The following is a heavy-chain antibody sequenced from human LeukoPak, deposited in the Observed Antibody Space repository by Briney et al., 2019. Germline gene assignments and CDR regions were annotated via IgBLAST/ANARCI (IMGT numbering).Heavy chain of an antibody. J-gene: IGHJ4*02. CDR3: AREISGGTYPWGYFDC. Sequence: GGSLRLSCAASGFTVSTNYMSWVRQTPGKGLEGVSVIYSGGSTYYSDSVTGRFTISRDNSKNTLYLQMNSLRAEDTAVYYCAREISGGTYPWGYFDCWGQGTLVTVSS. CDR1: GFTVSTNY. D-gene: IGHD7-27*01. CDR2: IYSGGST. V-gene: IGHV3-53*01.